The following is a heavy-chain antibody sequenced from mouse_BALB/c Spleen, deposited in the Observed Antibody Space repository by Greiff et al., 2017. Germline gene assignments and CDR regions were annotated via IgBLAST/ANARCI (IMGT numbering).Heavy chain of an antibody. CDR3: ASTPPYYYGSSSYAMDY. V-gene: IGHV2-2*02. CDR1: GFSLTSYG. CDR2: IWSGGST. Sequence: VQLQQSGPGLVQPSQSLSITCTVSGFSLTSYGVHWVRQSPGKGLEWLGVIWSGGSTDYNAAFISRLSISKDNSKSQVFFKMNSLQANDTAIYYCASTPPYYYGSSSYAMDYWGQGTSVTVSS. J-gene: IGHJ4*01. D-gene: IGHD1-1*01.